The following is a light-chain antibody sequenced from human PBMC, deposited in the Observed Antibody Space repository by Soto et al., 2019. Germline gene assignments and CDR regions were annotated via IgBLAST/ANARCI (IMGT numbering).Light chain of an antibody. Sequence: EIVMTQSPATLSVSPGESATLSCRASQSVSSNLAWYQQKPGQAPRLLIYGASIRATGIPARFSGSGSGTDFTLTISSLEPEDFVVYYCQQRSSWPLTFGGGTKVDIK. CDR3: QQRSSWPLT. CDR2: GAS. V-gene: IGKV3-11*01. J-gene: IGKJ4*01. CDR1: QSVSSN.